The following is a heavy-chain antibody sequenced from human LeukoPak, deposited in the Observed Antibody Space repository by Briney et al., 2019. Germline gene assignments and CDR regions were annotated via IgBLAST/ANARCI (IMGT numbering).Heavy chain of an antibody. J-gene: IGHJ5*02. Sequence: PSETLSLTCAVYGGSFSGYYWSWIRQPPGKGLEWIGEINHSGSTNYNPSLKSRVTISVDTSKNQFSLKLSSVTAADTAVYYCARPRCSGGSCYSSMPVFNWFDPWGQGTLVTVSS. V-gene: IGHV4-34*01. CDR2: INHSGST. CDR1: GGSFSGYY. D-gene: IGHD2-15*01. CDR3: ARPRCSGGSCYSSMPVFNWFDP.